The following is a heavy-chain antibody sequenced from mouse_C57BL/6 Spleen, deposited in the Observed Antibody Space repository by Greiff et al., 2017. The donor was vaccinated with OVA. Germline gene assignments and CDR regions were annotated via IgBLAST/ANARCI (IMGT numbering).Heavy chain of an antibody. Sequence: EVQLQQSGAELVKPGASVKLSCTASGFNIKDYYMHWVKQRTEQGLEWIGRIDPEDGETKYATKFQGKATITADTSSNTAYLQLSSLTSEDTAVYYCARSLHYYFDYWGQGTTLTVSS. CDR2: IDPEDGET. J-gene: IGHJ2*01. CDR3: ARSLHYYFDY. V-gene: IGHV14-2*01. CDR1: GFNIKDYY. D-gene: IGHD1-2*01.